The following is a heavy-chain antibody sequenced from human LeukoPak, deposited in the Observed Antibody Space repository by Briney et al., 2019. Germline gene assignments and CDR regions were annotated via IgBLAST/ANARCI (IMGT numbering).Heavy chain of an antibody. CDR3: AKGAYDYIEMGYFDY. J-gene: IGHJ4*02. Sequence: GGSLRLSCAASGFSLSSSAMSWVRQAPGKGLEWVSLIIASSGSTFYADSVKGRFTISRDTSKNTLYLQMNSLRAEDTAVYYCAKGAYDYIEMGYFDYWGQGTLVTVSS. V-gene: IGHV3-23*01. CDR2: IIASSGST. D-gene: IGHD5-12*01. CDR1: GFSLSSSA.